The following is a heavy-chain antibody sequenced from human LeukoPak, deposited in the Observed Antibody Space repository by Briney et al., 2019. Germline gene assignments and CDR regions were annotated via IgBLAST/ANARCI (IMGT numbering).Heavy chain of an antibody. J-gene: IGHJ4*02. D-gene: IGHD4-17*01. Sequence: PGGSLRLSCAASGFTFSSYSMNWVRQAPGKGLEWVSSITISSTYIYYADSLKGRFTISRDNAKNSLYLQMNSLRAEDTAVYYCAREAGYGDPFDYWGQGTLVTVSS. CDR1: GFTFSSYS. V-gene: IGHV3-21*01. CDR2: ITISSTYI. CDR3: AREAGYGDPFDY.